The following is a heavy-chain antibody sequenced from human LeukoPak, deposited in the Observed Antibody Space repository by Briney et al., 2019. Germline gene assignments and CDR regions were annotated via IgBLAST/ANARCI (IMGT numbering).Heavy chain of an antibody. CDR2: ISAGGST. J-gene: IGHJ4*02. CDR3: ARGKDDRGIFDY. CDR1: GDSVSTYC. V-gene: IGHV4-4*07. Sequence: SETLSLTCTVSGDSVSTYCWSWVRRSTARGLEWVGRISAGGSTNYNPSLKSRVTVSRDTSKNQLSLKLSSVTAADTAVYYCARGKDDRGIFDYWGQGTLVNVSS. D-gene: IGHD5-24*01.